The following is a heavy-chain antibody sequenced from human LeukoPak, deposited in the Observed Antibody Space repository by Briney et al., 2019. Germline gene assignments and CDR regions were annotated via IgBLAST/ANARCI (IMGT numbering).Heavy chain of an antibody. CDR1: GGTFSSYA. CDR3: ASGVGELTVATSLDYYYYYMDV. V-gene: IGHV1-69*05. D-gene: IGHD3-10*01. J-gene: IGHJ6*03. Sequence: SVKVSCKASGGTFSSYAISWVRQAPGQGLEWMGGIIPIFGTANYAQKFQGRVTITTDESTSTAYMELSSLRSEDTAVYYCASGVGELTVATSLDYYYYYMDVWGKGTTVTVSS. CDR2: IIPIFGTA.